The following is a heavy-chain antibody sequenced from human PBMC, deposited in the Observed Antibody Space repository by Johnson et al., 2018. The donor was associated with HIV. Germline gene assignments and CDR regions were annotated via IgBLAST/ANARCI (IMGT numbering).Heavy chain of an antibody. Sequence: QVQLVESGGGVVQPGGSLRLSCAASGFTFRNYGIHWVRQAPGNGLEWAAFIRYDGSNKFFADSVKGRFTISRDNSKNTLDLQMNSLRAEDTAVYYCVKDQTWGKEEGAYDIWGQGTMVTVSS. D-gene: IGHD7-27*01. CDR1: GFTFRNYG. CDR2: IRYDGSNK. J-gene: IGHJ3*02. V-gene: IGHV3-30*02. CDR3: VKDQTWGKEEGAYDI.